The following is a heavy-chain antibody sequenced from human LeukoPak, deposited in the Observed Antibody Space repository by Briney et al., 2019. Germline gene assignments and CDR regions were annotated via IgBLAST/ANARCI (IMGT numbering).Heavy chain of an antibody. CDR3: AKGEDYYDSSGPLDY. Sequence: PGGSLRLSCAASGFTFSSYAMSWVRQAPGKGLEWVSAISGGGGSTYYADSVKGRFTISRDNSKNTLYLQMNSLRAEDTAVYYCAKGEDYYDSSGPLDYWGQGTLVTVSS. CDR2: ISGGGGST. J-gene: IGHJ4*02. V-gene: IGHV3-23*01. CDR1: GFTFSSYA. D-gene: IGHD3-22*01.